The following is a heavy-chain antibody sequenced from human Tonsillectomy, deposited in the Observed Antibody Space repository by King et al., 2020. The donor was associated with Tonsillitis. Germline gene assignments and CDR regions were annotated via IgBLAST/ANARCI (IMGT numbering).Heavy chain of an antibody. Sequence: VQLVESGGGLIQPGGSLRLSCAASGFPFNTYAMSWVRQAPGKGLEWVSTISGSGDDTYYADSVKGRFTISRDESRNTLYLQMNSLRAEDTAVFYCAKSRDRDVYDTFGYPDLDSWGQGTLVTVSS. CDR2: ISGSGDDT. J-gene: IGHJ4*02. V-gene: IGHV3-23*04. D-gene: IGHD3-22*01. CDR3: AKSRDRDVYDTFGYPDLDS. CDR1: GFPFNTYA.